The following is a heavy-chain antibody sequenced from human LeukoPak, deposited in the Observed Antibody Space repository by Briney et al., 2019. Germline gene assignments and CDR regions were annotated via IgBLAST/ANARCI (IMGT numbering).Heavy chain of an antibody. Sequence: GESLQISWKGSGYRFTSYWIGWVRQLPGKGLEWMGIIYPGDSDTRYSPSFQGQVTISADKSISTAYLQWSSLKASDTAMYYCARAVGERNLDYWGQGTLVTVS. CDR3: ARAVGERNLDY. J-gene: IGHJ4*02. D-gene: IGHD1-26*01. CDR2: IYPGDSDT. V-gene: IGHV5-51*01. CDR1: GYRFTSYW.